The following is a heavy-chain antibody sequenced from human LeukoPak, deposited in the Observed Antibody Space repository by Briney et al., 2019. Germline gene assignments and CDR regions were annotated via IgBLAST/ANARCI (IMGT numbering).Heavy chain of an antibody. CDR1: GFTFSSYS. D-gene: IGHD1-26*01. CDR3: ARDPYSGSYGDSYYYYMDV. CDR2: ISSSSSTI. V-gene: IGHV3-48*01. Sequence: SGGPLRLSCAASGFTFSSYSMNWVRQAPGKGLEWVSYISSSSSTIYYADSVKGRFTISRDNAKNSLYLQMNSLRAEDTAIYYCARDPYSGSYGDSYYYYMDVWGKGTTVTISS. J-gene: IGHJ6*03.